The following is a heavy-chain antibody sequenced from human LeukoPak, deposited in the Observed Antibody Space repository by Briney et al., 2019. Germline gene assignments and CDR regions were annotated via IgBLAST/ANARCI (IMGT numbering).Heavy chain of an antibody. D-gene: IGHD3-22*01. J-gene: IGHJ4*02. CDR2: ISGSGGNT. CDR1: GFTFSSYA. V-gene: IGHV3-23*01. Sequence: GGSLRLSCAASGFTFSSYAMSWVRQTPGEGLEWVSAISGSGGNTYYTDSVKGRFTISRDNSKNTLYLQMNSLRPEDTAVYYCAKGLYSSSYPYYFDYWGQGTLVTVSS. CDR3: AKGLYSSSYPYYFDY.